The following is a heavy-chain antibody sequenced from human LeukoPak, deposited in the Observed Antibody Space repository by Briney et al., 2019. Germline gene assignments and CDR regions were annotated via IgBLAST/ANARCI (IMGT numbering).Heavy chain of an antibody. CDR1: GYTFTNYG. D-gene: IGHD3-10*01. J-gene: IGHJ4*02. Sequence: GPPVKVSCKASGYTFTNYGVSWIRQAPGQGLEWMGWISGYNGNTNFAQKFQGRVAVTTDTSTSTAYMDLRSLRSDDTAVYYCARDQSFGSGSFQDFWGQGTLVTVSS. CDR2: ISGYNGNT. CDR3: ARDQSFGSGSFQDF. V-gene: IGHV1-18*01.